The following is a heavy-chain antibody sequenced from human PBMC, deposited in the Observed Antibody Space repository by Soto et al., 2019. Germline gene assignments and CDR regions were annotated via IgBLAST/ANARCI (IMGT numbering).Heavy chain of an antibody. CDR3: ARDSTGTTPYYYGIDV. J-gene: IGHJ6*02. CDR1: GDSVSSNSAA. Sequence: SQTLSLTCAISGDSVSSNSAAWNWIRQSPSRGLEWLGRTYYRSKWYNDYAVSVKSRITINPDTSKNQFSLQLNSVTPEYTAVYYCARDSTGTTPYYYGIDVWGQGTTVPVYS. D-gene: IGHD1-7*01. V-gene: IGHV6-1*01. CDR2: TYYRSKWYN.